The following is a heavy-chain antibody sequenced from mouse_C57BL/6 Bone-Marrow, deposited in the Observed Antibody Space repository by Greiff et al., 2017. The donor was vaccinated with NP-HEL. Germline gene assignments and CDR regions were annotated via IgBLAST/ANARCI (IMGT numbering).Heavy chain of an antibody. Sequence: QVQLQQSGAELVKPGASVKLSCKASGYTFTSYWMHWVKQRPGQGLERIGMIHPNSGSTNYNEKFKSKATLTVDKSSSTAYMQLSSLTSEDSAVYYCARGRGTGTYFDYWGQGTTLTVSS. J-gene: IGHJ2*01. CDR3: ARGRGTGTYFDY. CDR2: IHPNSGST. D-gene: IGHD4-1*01. V-gene: IGHV1-64*01. CDR1: GYTFTSYW.